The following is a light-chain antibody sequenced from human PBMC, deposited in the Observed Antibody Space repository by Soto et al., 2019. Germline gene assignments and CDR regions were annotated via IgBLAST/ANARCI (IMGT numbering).Light chain of an antibody. V-gene: IGKV1-9*01. J-gene: IGKJ1*01. Sequence: DIRLTQSPSFLSGSVGDRVTITCRASQDINSYLAWYQQKPGKAPKLLIYAASTLVSAVPSRFSGGGSGTEFTLTISSLQPEDVATYDCQQLHIYPRTFGQGTKVEF. CDR2: AAS. CDR1: QDINSY. CDR3: QQLHIYPRT.